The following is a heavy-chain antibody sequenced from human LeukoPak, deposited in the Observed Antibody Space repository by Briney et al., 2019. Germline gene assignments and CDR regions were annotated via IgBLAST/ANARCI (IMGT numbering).Heavy chain of an antibody. V-gene: IGHV1-2*02. J-gene: IGHJ4*02. D-gene: IGHD5-18*01. CDR3: AREHTAMVGIDY. CDR2: INPNSGNT. Sequence: ASVKVSCKAYGYLFTDYYIHWVRQAPGQGLEWMGWINPNSGNTDFAQKFQGRVTMTTDTSTSTAYMELRSLRSDDTAVYYCAREHTAMVGIDYWGQGTLVTVSS. CDR1: GYLFTDYY.